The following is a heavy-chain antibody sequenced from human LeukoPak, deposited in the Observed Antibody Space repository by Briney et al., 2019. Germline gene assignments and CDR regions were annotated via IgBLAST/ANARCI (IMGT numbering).Heavy chain of an antibody. D-gene: IGHD2-2*01. CDR1: GFTFRSYA. J-gene: IGHJ3*01. V-gene: IGHV3-48*02. CDR2: ISKSSTTI. CDR3: TTNAT. Sequence: GGSLRLSCAASGFTFRSYAMQWVRQAPGKGLEWVSHISKSSTTIYYADSVKGRFTVSRDNANNSLYLQMNSLRDEDTAVYYCTTNATWGQGTMVTVSS.